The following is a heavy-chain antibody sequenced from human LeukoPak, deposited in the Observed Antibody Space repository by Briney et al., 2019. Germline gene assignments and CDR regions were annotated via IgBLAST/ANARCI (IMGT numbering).Heavy chain of an antibody. D-gene: IGHD3-3*01. CDR2: INHSGST. Sequence: PSETLSLTCAVYGGSFSGYYWSCIRQPPGKGLEWIGEINHSGSTNYNPSLKSRVTISVDTSKNQFSLKLSSVTAADTAVYYCARPRWSGYSGSFGYWGQGTLVTVSS. CDR1: GGSFSGYY. J-gene: IGHJ4*02. V-gene: IGHV4-34*01. CDR3: ARPRWSGYSGSFGY.